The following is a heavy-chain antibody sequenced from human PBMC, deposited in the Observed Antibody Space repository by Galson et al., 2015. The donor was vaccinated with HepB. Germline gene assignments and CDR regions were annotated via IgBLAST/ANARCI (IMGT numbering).Heavy chain of an antibody. V-gene: IGHV3-21*01. CDR1: GFTFSSYS. J-gene: IGHJ6*02. D-gene: IGHD2-15*01. CDR3: ARDCPRSSGGSCYYYYYGMDV. CDR2: ISSSSSYI. Sequence: SLRLSCAASGFTFSSYSMNWVRQAPGKGLEWVSSISSSSSYIYYADSVKGRFTISRDNAKNSLYLQMNSLRAEDTAVYYCARDCPRSSGGSCYYYYYGMDVWGQGTTVTVSS.